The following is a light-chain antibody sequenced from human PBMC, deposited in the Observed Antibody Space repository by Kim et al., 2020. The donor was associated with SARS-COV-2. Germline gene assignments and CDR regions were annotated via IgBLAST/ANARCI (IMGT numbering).Light chain of an antibody. CDR1: RSVSSS. CDR2: DAS. CDR3: QDRSNWPPA. Sequence: WSQGERATPSCRASRSVSSSLAWYQQKPGQAPRLLIYDASNRAAGIPARFSGSGSGTDFTLTISSLEPEDFAVYYCQDRSNWPPAFGGGTKVDIK. V-gene: IGKV3-11*01. J-gene: IGKJ4*01.